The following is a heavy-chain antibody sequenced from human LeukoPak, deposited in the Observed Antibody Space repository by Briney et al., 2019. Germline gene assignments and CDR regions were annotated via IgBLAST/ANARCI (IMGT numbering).Heavy chain of an antibody. J-gene: IGHJ4*02. D-gene: IGHD3-10*01. CDR1: GGSISSGSYY. Sequence: SETLSLTCTVSGGSISSGSYYWSWIRQPAGKGLEWIGHIYTSGSTNYNPSLKSRVTISVDTSKSQFSLKLSSVTAADTAVYYCARARWTGPYDYWGQGTLVTVSS. V-gene: IGHV4-61*09. CDR3: ARARWTGPYDY. CDR2: IYTSGST.